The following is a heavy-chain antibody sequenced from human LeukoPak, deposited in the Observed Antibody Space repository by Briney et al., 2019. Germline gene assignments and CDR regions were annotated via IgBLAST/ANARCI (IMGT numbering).Heavy chain of an antibody. CDR2: IYSGGDT. J-gene: IGHJ3*02. CDR3: ARVLVGTTTDAFDI. Sequence: PGGSLGLSCAGSGFTVSSNYMSWVRQSPGKGLEWVSVIYSGGDTYYADSVKGRFTISRDNSKNTLYLQMNSLRAEETAVYYCARVLVGTTTDAFDIWGQGTMVTVSS. V-gene: IGHV3-53*01. CDR1: GFTVSSNY. D-gene: IGHD1-26*01.